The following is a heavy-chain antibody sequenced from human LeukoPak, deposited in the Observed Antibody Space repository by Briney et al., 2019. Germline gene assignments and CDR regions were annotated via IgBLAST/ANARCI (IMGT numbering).Heavy chain of an antibody. J-gene: IGHJ4*02. CDR3: AREEGTAFFDY. V-gene: IGHV3-53*01. Sequence: PGGSLRLSCAASGFTFSTYDMHWVRQAPGKGLEWVSVIYIDESTYYADSVKGRFTISRDNSKNTLYLQMNSLRAEDTAVYYCAREEGTAFFDYWGQGTLVTVSS. CDR2: IYIDEST. D-gene: IGHD2-21*02. CDR1: GFTFSTYD.